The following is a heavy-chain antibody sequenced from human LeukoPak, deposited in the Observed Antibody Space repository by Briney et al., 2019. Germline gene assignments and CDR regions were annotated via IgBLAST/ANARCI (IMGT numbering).Heavy chain of an antibody. Sequence: ASVKVSCKVSGYTLTELSMHWVRQAPGKGLEWMGGFDPEGGETIYAQKFQGRVTMTEDTSTDTAYMELSSLRSEDTAVYYCATPPPSLDYYYMDVWGKGTTVTVSS. CDR2: FDPEGGET. CDR3: ATPPPSLDYYYMDV. J-gene: IGHJ6*03. CDR1: GYTLTELS. V-gene: IGHV1-24*01.